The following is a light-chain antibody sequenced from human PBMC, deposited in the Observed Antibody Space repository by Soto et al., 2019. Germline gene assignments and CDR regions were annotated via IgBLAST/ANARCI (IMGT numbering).Light chain of an antibody. V-gene: IGKV1-9*01. CDR3: QQLNSYPPT. CDR2: PAS. Sequence: DIQLTQSPSFLSASVGDRVTITCRASQGISSYLAWYQQKPGKAPKLLIYPASTLQSGVPSRFSGSGSGTEFTLTISSLQPEDFATYYCQQLNSYPPTFGPGTKVDI. CDR1: QGISSY. J-gene: IGKJ3*01.